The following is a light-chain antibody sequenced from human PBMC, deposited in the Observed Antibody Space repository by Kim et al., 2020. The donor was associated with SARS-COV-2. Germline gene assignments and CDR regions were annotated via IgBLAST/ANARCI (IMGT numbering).Light chain of an antibody. CDR3: MEALQTPIT. V-gene: IGKV2-28*01. Sequence: PASLSCMCSQSLLHSNGYNDLDWYLEKPGESPQLLIYLGYKRDYGVPERFRGSGAGTDFTLKISRVEAEDVGVYYGMEALQTPITFGKGTRLEIK. CDR1: QSLLHSNGYND. CDR2: LGY. J-gene: IGKJ5*01.